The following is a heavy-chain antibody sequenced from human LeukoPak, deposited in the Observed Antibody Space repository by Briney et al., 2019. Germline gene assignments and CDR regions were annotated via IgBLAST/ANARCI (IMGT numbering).Heavy chain of an antibody. Sequence: PSQTLSLTCTVSGGSISSGGYYWSWIRQHPGKGLEWIGYIYYSGSTYYNPSLKSRVTISVDTSKNQFSLKLSSVTAADTAVYYCARETSTTYYGDYEGGWFDPWGQGTLVTVS. CDR1: GGSISSGGYY. V-gene: IGHV4-31*03. CDR2: IYYSGST. CDR3: ARETSTTYYGDYEGGWFDP. D-gene: IGHD4-17*01. J-gene: IGHJ5*02.